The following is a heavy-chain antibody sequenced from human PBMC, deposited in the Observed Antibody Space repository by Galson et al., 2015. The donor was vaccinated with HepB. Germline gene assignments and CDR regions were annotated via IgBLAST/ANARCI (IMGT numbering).Heavy chain of an antibody. D-gene: IGHD6-13*01. J-gene: IGHJ5*02. V-gene: IGHV4-59*01. Sequence: ETLSLTCTVSGGSISRYYWSWIRQSPGKGLECIGYIRYSGSTNYNPSLRSRVTISVDTSKNQFSLKLRSVTAADTAVHYCARAFVEIAAAGTHWFDPWGQGTLVTVSS. CDR1: GGSISRYY. CDR3: ARAFVEIAAAGTHWFDP. CDR2: IRYSGST.